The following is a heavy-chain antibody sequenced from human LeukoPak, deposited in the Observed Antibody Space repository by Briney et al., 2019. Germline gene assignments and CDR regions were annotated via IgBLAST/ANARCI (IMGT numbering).Heavy chain of an antibody. V-gene: IGHV5-51*01. CDR2: IYPGDSDT. J-gene: IGHJ1*01. CDR1: GYSFTSYW. Sequence: GESLKISCKGSGYSFTSYWIGWVRQMPGKGLEWMGIIYPGDSDTRYSPSFQGQVTISADKSISIAYLQWSSLKASDTAMYYCARPYCSGGSCFEYFQHWGQGTLVTVSS. D-gene: IGHD2-15*01. CDR3: ARPYCSGGSCFEYFQH.